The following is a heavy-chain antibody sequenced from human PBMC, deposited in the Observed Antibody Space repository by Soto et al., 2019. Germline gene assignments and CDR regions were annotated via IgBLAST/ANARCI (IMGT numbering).Heavy chain of an antibody. J-gene: IGHJ4*02. CDR3: ATDQLSLLNYDY. CDR2: ISSSSAYI. D-gene: IGHD1-1*01. Sequence: GGPLRLSCEASGFTFSIYSMTWVRQAPGKGLEWVSTISSSSAYIYYPDSVKGRFTISRDNAKNSLFLQMNSLRTEDTAVYYCATDQLSLLNYDYWGQGTLVTVSS. CDR1: GFTFSIYS. V-gene: IGHV3-21*01.